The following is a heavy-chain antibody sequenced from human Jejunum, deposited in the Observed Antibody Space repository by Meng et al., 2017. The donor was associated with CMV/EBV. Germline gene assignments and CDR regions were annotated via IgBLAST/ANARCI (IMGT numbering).Heavy chain of an antibody. V-gene: IGHV7-4-1*02. CDR3: ARDSPLDGYSLLNY. D-gene: IGHD5-24*01. J-gene: IGHJ4*02. CDR2: IDPNTGNP. Sequence: VHIGSVVNNPQASGRATVRHLGYTFMTYSINRVRKPPGQGPDWMGWIDPNTGNPTYDQGFTGRFVFSLDTSVSTAYLQINSLRADDTAVYYCARDSPLDGYSLLNYWGQGTLVTVSS. CDR1: GYTFMTYS.